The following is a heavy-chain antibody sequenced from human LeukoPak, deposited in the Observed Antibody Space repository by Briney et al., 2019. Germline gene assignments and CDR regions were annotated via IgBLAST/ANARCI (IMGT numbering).Heavy chain of an antibody. CDR2: ITSSGKTI. V-gene: IGHV3-48*03. CDR3: ARGTGTTPFDY. Sequence: GGSLRLSCVASGFTFSDYHMNWVRQAPGKGLEWVAHITSSGKTIFYADSLKGRFTISRDNAKNSLYLQMNSLRAEDTAVYYCARGTGTTPFDYWGQGTLVTVSS. J-gene: IGHJ4*02. D-gene: IGHD1-7*01. CDR1: GFTFSDYH.